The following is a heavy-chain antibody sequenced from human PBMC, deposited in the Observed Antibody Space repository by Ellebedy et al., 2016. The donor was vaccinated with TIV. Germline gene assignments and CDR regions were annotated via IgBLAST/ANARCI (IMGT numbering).Heavy chain of an antibody. CDR2: TYYRSKWSD. CDR3: AREGPGIAVAGRSYFDY. D-gene: IGHD6-19*01. V-gene: IGHV6-1*01. J-gene: IGHJ4*02. CDR1: GDSVSSNSAA. Sequence: SQTLSLTCAISGDSVSSNSAAWNWIRQSPSRGLEWLGRTYYRSKWSDDYAVSVKSRIAINPDTSKNQFSLQLDSVTPEDTAVYYCAREGPGIAVAGRSYFDYWGQGTLVTVSS.